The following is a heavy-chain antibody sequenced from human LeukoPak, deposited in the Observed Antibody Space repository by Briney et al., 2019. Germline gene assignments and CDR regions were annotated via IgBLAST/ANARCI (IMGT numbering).Heavy chain of an antibody. J-gene: IGHJ3*01. CDR1: GFTFSSYG. CDR2: ISYDGSNK. Sequence: PGRSLRLSCAASGFTFSSYGMHWVRQAPGKGLEWVAVISYDGSNKYYADSVKGRFTISRDNSKNTLYVQMNSLREEDTAVYYCVKESSPAWIQLWSSAFDVWGQGTMVTVSS. CDR3: VKESSPAWIQLWSSAFDV. V-gene: IGHV3-30*18. D-gene: IGHD5-18*01.